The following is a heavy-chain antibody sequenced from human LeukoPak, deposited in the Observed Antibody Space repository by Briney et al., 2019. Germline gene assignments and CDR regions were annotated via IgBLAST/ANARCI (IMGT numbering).Heavy chain of an antibody. Sequence: PGRSLRLPCAASGFTFSDYYMSWIRQAPGKGLEWLSYISSSRYTNYADSVKGRFTISRDNAKNSLYLQMNSLRAEDTAVYYCARMSGIAAATYFDYWGQGTLVTVSS. CDR3: ARMSGIAAATYFDY. CDR2: ISSSRYT. V-gene: IGHV3-11*03. CDR1: GFTFSDYY. J-gene: IGHJ4*02. D-gene: IGHD6-13*01.